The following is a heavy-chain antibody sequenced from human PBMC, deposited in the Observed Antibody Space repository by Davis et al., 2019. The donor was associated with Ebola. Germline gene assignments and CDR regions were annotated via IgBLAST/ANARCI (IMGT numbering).Heavy chain of an antibody. V-gene: IGHV3-30*04. CDR1: GFTLRNSA. CDR3: ATQGGYSNGGHFGF. J-gene: IGHJ4*02. Sequence: PGGSLRLSCVVSGFTLRNSAMVWVRQAPGKGLEWVASVSFDGSNKFYADSVIGRFTISRDDPKDTLYLQMSSLRVDDTAVYYCATQGGYSNGGHFGFWGRGTLVTVPS. CDR2: VSFDGSNK. D-gene: IGHD4-11*01.